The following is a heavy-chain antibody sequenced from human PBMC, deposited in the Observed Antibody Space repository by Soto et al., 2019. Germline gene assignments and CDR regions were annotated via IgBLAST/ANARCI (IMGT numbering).Heavy chain of an antibody. D-gene: IGHD3-9*01. V-gene: IGHV3-23*01. CDR1: GFTPTTTP. CDR3: ATSFRYFDN. Sequence: EVQLLESGGGFVLPGGSLILSCAGSGFTPTTTPLSWVRQPPGKGLEWGTTISGTASRTYYVDSVKGRFFISRDNSKNTVTLQLNKLTLDDTAVYYCATSFRYFDNRGQGTRVTVSS. CDR2: ISGTASRT. J-gene: IGHJ4*02.